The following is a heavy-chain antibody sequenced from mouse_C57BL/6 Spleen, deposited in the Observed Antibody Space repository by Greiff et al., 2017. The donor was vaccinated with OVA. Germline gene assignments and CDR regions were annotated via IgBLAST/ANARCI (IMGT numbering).Heavy chain of an antibody. CDR1: GYTFTDYY. D-gene: IGHD2-5*01. CDR2: INPNNGGT. J-gene: IGHJ4*01. V-gene: IGHV1-26*01. Sequence: EVQLQQSGPELVKPGASVKISCKASGYTFTDYYMNWVKQSHGKSLEWIGDINPNNGGTSYNQKFKGKATLTVDKSSSTAYMELRSLTSEDSAVYYCARGYYSNRYYAMDYWGQGTSVTVSS. CDR3: ARGYYSNRYYAMDY.